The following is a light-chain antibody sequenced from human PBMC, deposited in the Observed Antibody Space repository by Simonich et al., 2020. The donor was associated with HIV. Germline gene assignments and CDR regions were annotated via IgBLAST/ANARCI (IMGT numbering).Light chain of an antibody. V-gene: IGKV1-5*03. J-gene: IGKJ2*01. CDR1: QSSSIR. Sequence: DIQMTQSPSTLSATVGDRVTITCRARQSSSIRLAWYKQNPGKAPKLLIYKASSLESWVPSSFSGSGSGTEFTLTISSLQPDDFATYYCQQYKSYPYTFGQGTKLEIK. CDR3: QQYKSYPYT. CDR2: KAS.